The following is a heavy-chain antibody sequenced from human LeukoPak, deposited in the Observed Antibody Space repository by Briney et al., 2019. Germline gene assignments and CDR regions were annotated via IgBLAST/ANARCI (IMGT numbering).Heavy chain of an antibody. D-gene: IGHD7-27*01. V-gene: IGHV1-2*02. CDR1: XXTFTXXX. CDR3: ARAHWGSAFDI. Sequence: XVSCXXXXXTFTXXXXHWVRQAPGQGLEWMGWINPNSGGTNYAQKFQGRVTMTRDTSISTAYMELSRLRSDDTAVYYCARAHWGSAFDIWGQGTMVTVSS. J-gene: IGHJ3*02. CDR2: INPNSGGT.